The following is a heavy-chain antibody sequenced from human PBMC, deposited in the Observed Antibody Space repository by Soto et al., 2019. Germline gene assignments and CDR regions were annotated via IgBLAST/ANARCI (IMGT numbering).Heavy chain of an antibody. CDR1: GYTFTGYY. CDR3: ARDSTGADVLDY. D-gene: IGHD1-1*01. J-gene: IGHJ4*02. V-gene: IGHV1-2*04. Sequence: QVQLVQSGAEVKKSGASVKVSCKASGYTFTGYYTHWVRQAPGQGLEWMGWINPNTGGTNYAQKFQGWVTMTRDTSISTAYMELSRLRSDDTAVYYCARDSTGADVLDYWGQGTLVTVSS. CDR2: INPNTGGT.